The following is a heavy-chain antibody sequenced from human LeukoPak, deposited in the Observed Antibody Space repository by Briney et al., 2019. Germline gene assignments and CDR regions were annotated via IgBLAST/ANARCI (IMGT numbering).Heavy chain of an antibody. Sequence: SETPSLTCAVSGYSISSCYYWGWIRQPPGKGLEWFGSIYHSGSTYYNPSLKSRVTISVDTSKNQFSLKLSSVTAADTAVYYCARDPRGIVGANHNWFDPWGQGTLVTVSS. J-gene: IGHJ5*02. CDR1: GYSISSCYY. V-gene: IGHV4-38-2*02. D-gene: IGHD1-26*01. CDR2: IYHSGST. CDR3: ARDPRGIVGANHNWFDP.